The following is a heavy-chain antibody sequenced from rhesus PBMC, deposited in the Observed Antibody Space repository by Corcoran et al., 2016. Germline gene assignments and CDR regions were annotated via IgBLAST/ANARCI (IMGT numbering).Heavy chain of an antibody. Sequence: QVKLQQWGEGLVQPSETLSLTCAVFGGSIDGSYYWTWIRQSPGKGREWIGYLEGRSMTTNDNPSLKSRVTMSKDAAKNQFSLKRSSVTAADTAGYYCARLGGYYTFDYWGQGVLVTVSA. CDR2: LEGRSMTT. CDR3: ARLGGYYTFDY. J-gene: IGHJ4*01. V-gene: IGHV4-73*01. CDR1: GGSIDGSYY. D-gene: IGHD3-28*01.